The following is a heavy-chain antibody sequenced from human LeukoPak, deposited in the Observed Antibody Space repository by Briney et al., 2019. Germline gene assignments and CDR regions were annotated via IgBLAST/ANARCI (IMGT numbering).Heavy chain of an antibody. Sequence: PSETLSLTCAVYGGSFSGYYWSWIRQSPGKGLEWIGEINHSGSTNYNPSLKSRVTISVDTSKNQFSLKMSSVTAADTAVYYCARPTVRGFDYWGQGTLVTVSS. V-gene: IGHV4-34*01. J-gene: IGHJ4*02. CDR2: INHSGST. D-gene: IGHD4-11*01. CDR3: ARPTVRGFDY. CDR1: GGSFSGYY.